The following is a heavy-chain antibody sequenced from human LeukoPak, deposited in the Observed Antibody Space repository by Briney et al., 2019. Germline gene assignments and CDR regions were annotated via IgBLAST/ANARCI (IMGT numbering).Heavy chain of an antibody. Sequence: SGGSLRLSCAASGFTFSSYGMHWVRQAPGKGLEWVAVIWYDGSNKYYADSVKGRFTISRDNSKNTLYLQKNSLRAEDTAVYYCARDIEYSSSSFDYWGQGTLVTVSS. J-gene: IGHJ4*02. CDR1: GFTFSSYG. V-gene: IGHV3-33*01. CDR3: ARDIEYSSSSFDY. CDR2: IWYDGSNK. D-gene: IGHD6-6*01.